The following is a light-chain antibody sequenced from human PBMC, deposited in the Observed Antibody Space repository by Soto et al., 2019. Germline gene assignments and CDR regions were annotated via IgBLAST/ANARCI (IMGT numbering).Light chain of an antibody. CDR3: SSYTSSSTLV. J-gene: IGLJ1*01. CDR2: DVS. Sequence: QSALTQPASVSGSPGQSITISCTGTSSDVGGYNYVSWYQQHPGKAPKLMIYDVSNRPSGVSNRFSGSKSGNTASLTISGLQAEDEAGYYCSSYTSSSTLVFGPGTKLTVL. CDR1: SSDVGGYNY. V-gene: IGLV2-14*01.